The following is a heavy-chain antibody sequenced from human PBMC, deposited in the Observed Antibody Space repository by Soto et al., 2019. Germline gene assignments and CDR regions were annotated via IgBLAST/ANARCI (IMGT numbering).Heavy chain of an antibody. D-gene: IGHD3-16*01. CDR2: IWYDGSNK. CDR3: ARVMITFGGVMSAFDI. J-gene: IGHJ3*02. CDR1: GFTFSSYG. V-gene: IGHV3-33*01. Sequence: QVQLVESGGGVVQPGRSLRLSCAASGFTFSSYGMHWVRQAPGKGLEWVAVIWYDGSNKYDADSVQGRFTSSRDNSKNTRYVQMNSLRAEDTAVYYCARVMITFGGVMSAFDIWGQGTMVTVSS.